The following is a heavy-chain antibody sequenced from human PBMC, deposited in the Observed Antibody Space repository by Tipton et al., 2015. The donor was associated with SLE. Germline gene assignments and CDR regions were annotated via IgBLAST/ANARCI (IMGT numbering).Heavy chain of an antibody. CDR2: IYYSGST. CDR1: GGSIGSYY. V-gene: IGHV4-59*01. D-gene: IGHD1-1*01. Sequence: TLSLTCTVSGGSIGSYYWSWIRQPPGKGLEWIGYIYYSGSTNYNPSLKSRVTISVDTSKNQFSLKLSSVTAADTAVYYRAGGTGTTSGDWFDYWGQGTLVTVSS. CDR3: AGGTGTTSGDWFDY. J-gene: IGHJ4*02.